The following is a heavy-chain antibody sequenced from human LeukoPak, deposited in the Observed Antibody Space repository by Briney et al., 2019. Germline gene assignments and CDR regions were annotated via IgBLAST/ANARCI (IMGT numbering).Heavy chain of an antibody. CDR3: ASHVVLVTATFDY. D-gene: IGHD2-21*02. Sequence: GASVKVSCKASGGTFSSYAISWVRQASGQGLEWMGRIIPILGIANYAQKFQGRVTITADKSTSTAYMELSSLRSEDTAVYYCASHVVLVTATFDYWGQGTLVTVSS. CDR2: IIPILGIA. J-gene: IGHJ4*02. CDR1: GGTFSSYA. V-gene: IGHV1-69*04.